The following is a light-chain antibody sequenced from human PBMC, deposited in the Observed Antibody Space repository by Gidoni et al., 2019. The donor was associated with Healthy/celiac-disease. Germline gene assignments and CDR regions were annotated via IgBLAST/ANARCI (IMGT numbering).Light chain of an antibody. CDR1: KSVSSY. V-gene: IGKV3-11*01. J-gene: IGKJ3*01. Sequence: IVLTQSPATLSLSPGERATLSCRASKSVSSYLAWYQQKPGQAPRLLIYDASNRATGIPARFSGSGSWTDFTLTISSLEPEDFAVYYCQQRSNWPPLTFGPGTKVDIK. CDR2: DAS. CDR3: QQRSNWPPLT.